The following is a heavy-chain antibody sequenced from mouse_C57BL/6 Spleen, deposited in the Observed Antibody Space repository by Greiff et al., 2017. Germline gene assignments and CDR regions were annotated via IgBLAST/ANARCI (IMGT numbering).Heavy chain of an antibody. Sequence: EVKLMESGGGLVKPGGSLKLSCAASGFTFSSYAMSWVRQTPEKRLEWVATISDGGSYTYYPDNVQGRFTISRDNAKNNLYLQMSHLKSEDTAMYYCASVYGYDVNYFDYWGQGTTLTVSS. CDR3: ASVYGYDVNYFDY. CDR2: ISDGGSYT. D-gene: IGHD2-2*01. J-gene: IGHJ2*01. V-gene: IGHV5-4*03. CDR1: GFTFSSYA.